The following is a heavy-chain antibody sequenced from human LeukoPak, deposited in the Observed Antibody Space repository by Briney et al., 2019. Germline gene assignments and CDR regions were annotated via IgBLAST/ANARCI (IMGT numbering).Heavy chain of an antibody. CDR2: SNSDGSST. D-gene: IGHD5-24*01. Sequence: GGSLRLSCAASGFTFSNSWMHWVRQAPGKGPVWVSRSNSDGSSTKYADSVKGRFTISRDNGKNTLYLQMDSLRIEDTAVYYRARDPATLYYFGNWGQGTLVTVSS. V-gene: IGHV3-74*03. CDR1: GFTFSNSW. J-gene: IGHJ4*02. CDR3: ARDPATLYYFGN.